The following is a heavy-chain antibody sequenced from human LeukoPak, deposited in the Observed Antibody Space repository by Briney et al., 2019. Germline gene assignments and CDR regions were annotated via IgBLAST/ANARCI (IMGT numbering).Heavy chain of an antibody. D-gene: IGHD5-18*01. CDR3: ARDGRRYSYEVPNFDY. CDR2: IYYSGST. Sequence: SETLSLTCTVSGGSISSGGYYWSWIRQHPGKGLEWIGYIYYSGSTYYNPSLKSRVTISVDTSKNQFSLKLSSVTAADTAVYYCARDGRRYSYEVPNFDYWGQGTLVTVSS. V-gene: IGHV4-31*03. J-gene: IGHJ4*02. CDR1: GGSISSGGYY.